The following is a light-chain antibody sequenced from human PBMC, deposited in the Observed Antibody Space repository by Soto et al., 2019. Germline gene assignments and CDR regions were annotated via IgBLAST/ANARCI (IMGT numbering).Light chain of an antibody. CDR3: QQREHWPPIT. J-gene: IGKJ5*01. CDR2: DTS. Sequence: EVVLTQSPATLSLSPGERATLSCSASQSVNRYLAWYQQKPGQAPNLLIYDTSNRATGIPARFSGSGSGTDFTLTISSLEPEDFAVYYCQQREHWPPITFGQGTRLEI. CDR1: QSVNRY. V-gene: IGKV3-11*01.